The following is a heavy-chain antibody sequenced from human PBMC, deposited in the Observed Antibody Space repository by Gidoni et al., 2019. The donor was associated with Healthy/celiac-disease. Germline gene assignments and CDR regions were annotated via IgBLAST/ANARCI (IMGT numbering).Heavy chain of an antibody. CDR3: ARDQGVGPTRAFDV. CDR1: GFTVSSNY. J-gene: IGHJ3*01. D-gene: IGHD1-26*01. Sequence: EVQLVESGGGLVQPGGSLRLSCAVSGFTVSSNYMSWVRQAPGKGLEWVSVIYSGGSTYYADSVKGRFTISRDNSKNTLYLQMSSLRAEDTAVYYCARDQGVGPTRAFDVWGQGTMLTVSS. CDR2: IYSGGST. V-gene: IGHV3-66*01.